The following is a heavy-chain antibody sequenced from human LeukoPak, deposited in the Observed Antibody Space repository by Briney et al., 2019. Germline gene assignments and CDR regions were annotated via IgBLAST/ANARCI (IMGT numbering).Heavy chain of an antibody. CDR3: ARGFRAYDGSPRRPGGNAFDI. J-gene: IGHJ3*02. CDR1: GYSISSGYY. D-gene: IGHD3-22*01. Sequence: PSETLSLTCTVSGYSISSGYYWGWVRQPPGKGLEWIGRIYHSGSTYYNPSLKSRVTISVDTSKNQFSLKLSSVPAADTAVYYCARGFRAYDGSPRRPGGNAFDIWGQGTMVTVSS. CDR2: IYHSGST. V-gene: IGHV4-38-2*02.